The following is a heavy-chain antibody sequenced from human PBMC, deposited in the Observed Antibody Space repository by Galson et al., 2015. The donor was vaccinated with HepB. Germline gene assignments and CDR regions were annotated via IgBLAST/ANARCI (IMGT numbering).Heavy chain of an antibody. Sequence: LSLTCTDSGGSISSYYWSWIRQPPGKGLEWIGYIYYSGSTNYNPSLKSRVTISVDTSKNQFSLKLSSVTAADTAVYYCARDPLVVPAAKDTDWYFDLWGRGTLVTVSS. D-gene: IGHD2-2*01. J-gene: IGHJ2*01. CDR1: GGSISSYY. V-gene: IGHV4-59*01. CDR3: ARDPLVVPAAKDTDWYFDL. CDR2: IYYSGST.